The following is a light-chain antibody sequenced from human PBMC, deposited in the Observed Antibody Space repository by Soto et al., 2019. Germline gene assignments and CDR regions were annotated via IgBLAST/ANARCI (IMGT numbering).Light chain of an antibody. CDR2: DTS. Sequence: QAVVTQEPSLTVSPGGTVTLTCGSSTGAVTSGHYPYWFQQKPGQAPRTLIYDTSNKHSWTPARFSGSLLGGKAALTLSGAQPEDEGEYYCFLSYSGARLLVLGGGTKLTVL. CDR1: TGAVTSGHY. CDR3: FLSYSGARLLV. V-gene: IGLV7-46*01. J-gene: IGLJ3*02.